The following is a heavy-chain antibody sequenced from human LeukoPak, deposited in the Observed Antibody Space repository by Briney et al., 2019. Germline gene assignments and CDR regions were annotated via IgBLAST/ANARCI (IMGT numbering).Heavy chain of an antibody. D-gene: IGHD3-16*01. J-gene: IGHJ4*02. CDR2: IKQDGSEK. CDR1: GASISSDY. CDR3: ARDGFGTGSN. Sequence: ETLSLTCTVSGASISSDYWNWIRQPPGKGLEWVANIKQDGSEKNYVDSVKGRFIISRDNAKNSLYLQMNTLRADDTAVYYCARDGFGTGSNWGQGTLVTVSS. V-gene: IGHV3-7*03.